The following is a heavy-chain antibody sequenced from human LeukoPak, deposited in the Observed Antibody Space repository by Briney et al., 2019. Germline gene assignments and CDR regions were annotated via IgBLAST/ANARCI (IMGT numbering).Heavy chain of an antibody. CDR1: GGSFSGYY. D-gene: IGHD2-15*01. CDR3: ARGYCSGGSCYSYYYYNYMDV. CDR2: VHYSGST. Sequence: SETLSLTCAVYGGSFSGYYWGWIRQPPGKGLEWIGSVHYSGSTNYNPSLKSRVTISVDTSKNQFSLKLSSVTAADTAVYYCARGYCSGGSCYSYYYYNYMDVWGKGTTVTVSS. V-gene: IGHV4-34*01. J-gene: IGHJ6*03.